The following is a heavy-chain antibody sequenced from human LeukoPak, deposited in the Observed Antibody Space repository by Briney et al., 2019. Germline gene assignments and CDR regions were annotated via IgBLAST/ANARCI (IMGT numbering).Heavy chain of an antibody. CDR2: IRYDGSNK. Sequence: PGGSLRLSCAASGFTFSSYGMHWVRQAPGKGLEWVAFIRYDGSNKYYADSVKGRFTISRDNSKNTLYLQMNSLRAEDTAVYYCARVRSGSYYSGAFDIWGQGTMVTVSS. D-gene: IGHD1-26*01. J-gene: IGHJ3*02. V-gene: IGHV3-30*02. CDR3: ARVRSGSYYSGAFDI. CDR1: GFTFSSYG.